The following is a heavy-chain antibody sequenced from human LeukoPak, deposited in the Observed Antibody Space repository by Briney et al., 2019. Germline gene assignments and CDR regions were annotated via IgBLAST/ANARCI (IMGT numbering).Heavy chain of an antibody. CDR2: MNPNSGNT. CDR3: ARGLGTYDSSELTWPMISF. J-gene: IGHJ4*02. V-gene: IGHV1-8*01. CDR1: GYTFTSYD. D-gene: IGHD3-22*01. Sequence: GASVKVSCKASGYTFTSYDINWVRQATGQGLEWMGWMNPNSGNTGYAQKFQGRITMTRSTSISTAYMELSSLRSEDTAVYYCARGLGTYDSSELTWPMISFWGQGTLVTVSS.